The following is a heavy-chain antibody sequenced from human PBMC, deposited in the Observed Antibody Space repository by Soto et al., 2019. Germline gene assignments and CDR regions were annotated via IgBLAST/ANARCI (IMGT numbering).Heavy chain of an antibody. CDR1: GFIVSSYY. D-gene: IGHD6-19*01. V-gene: IGHV3-53*01. J-gene: IGHJ3*01. Sequence: EVQLVESGGGLIQPGGSLRLSCAGSGFIVSSYYMSWVRQAPGKGLEWISVIYSGGSTYYADSVKGRFTISRDNSENTLYLQLNSLRAEDTAVYYCAKSGGNGWFADAFDVLGQGTMVTVSS. CDR2: IYSGGST. CDR3: AKSGGNGWFADAFDV.